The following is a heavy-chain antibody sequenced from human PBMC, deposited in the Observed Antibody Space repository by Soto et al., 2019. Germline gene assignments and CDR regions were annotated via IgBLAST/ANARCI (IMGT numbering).Heavy chain of an antibody. J-gene: IGHJ6*02. CDR3: ARSVLGDTATPAPFQYYYYGMDV. CDR1: GYTFTGYY. D-gene: IGHD5-18*01. Sequence: ASVKVSCKASGYTFTGYYMHWVRQAPGQGLEWMGWINPNSGGTNYAQKFQGRVTMTRDTSISTAYMELSRLRSDDTAVYYSARSVLGDTATPAPFQYYYYGMDVWGQGTTVTVSS. CDR2: INPNSGGT. V-gene: IGHV1-2*02.